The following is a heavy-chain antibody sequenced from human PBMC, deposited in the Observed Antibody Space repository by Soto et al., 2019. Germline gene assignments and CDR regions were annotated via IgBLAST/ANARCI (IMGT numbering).Heavy chain of an antibody. Sequence: QVQRVQAGAEMKEPGSSVKVSCQSTGGTFNTYAMNWVRQAPGQGPEWMGDISPMFGAANYAPKVQGRVTIAADESTGTSYMQLSSLTSEDTARYFCAREVQVHTPAFVYWGQGTLVTVSS. V-gene: IGHV1-69*19. CDR3: AREVQVHTPAFVY. CDR2: ISPMFGAA. J-gene: IGHJ4*02. D-gene: IGHD3-10*01. CDR1: GGTFNTYA.